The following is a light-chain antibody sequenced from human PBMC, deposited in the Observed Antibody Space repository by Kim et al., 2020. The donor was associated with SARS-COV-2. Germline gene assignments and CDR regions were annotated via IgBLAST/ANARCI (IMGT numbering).Light chain of an antibody. CDR2: GAS. CDR1: QSITGS. J-gene: IGKJ4*01. CDR3: QQYHNWPLT. V-gene: IGKV3-15*01. Sequence: VSPGQGATLSCRASQSITGSLAWYQQRPGQAPRLLIYGASTRATGIPARFSGGGSGTEFTLTINSLQSEDFAVYYCQQYHNWPLTFGGGTKVEIK.